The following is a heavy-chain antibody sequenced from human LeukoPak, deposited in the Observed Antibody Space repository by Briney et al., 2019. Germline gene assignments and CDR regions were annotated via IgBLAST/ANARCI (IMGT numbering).Heavy chain of an antibody. V-gene: IGHV3-23*01. D-gene: IGHD1-26*01. CDR1: GFTFSSYA. Sequence: GGSLRLSCAASGFTFSSYAMSWVRQAPGKGLEWVSVISGSGGSTYYADSVKGRFTISRDNSKNTLYLQMNSLRAEDTAVYYCTKVPAGAYEAGSCWGQGTLVTVSS. CDR2: ISGSGGST. J-gene: IGHJ4*02. CDR3: TKVPAGAYEAGSC.